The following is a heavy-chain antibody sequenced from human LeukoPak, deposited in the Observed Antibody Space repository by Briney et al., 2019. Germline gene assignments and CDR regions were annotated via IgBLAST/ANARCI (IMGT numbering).Heavy chain of an antibody. CDR1: GYTLTELS. CDR2: FDPEDGET. J-gene: IGHJ5*02. CDR3: ATIDYYDSSGGGFDP. V-gene: IGHV1-24*01. Sequence: ASVKVSCKVSGYTLTELSMHWVRQAPGKGLEWMGGFDPEDGETIYAQKFQGRVTMTEDTSTDTAYMEPSSLRSEDTAVYYCATIDYYDSSGGGFDPWGQGTLVTVSS. D-gene: IGHD3-22*01.